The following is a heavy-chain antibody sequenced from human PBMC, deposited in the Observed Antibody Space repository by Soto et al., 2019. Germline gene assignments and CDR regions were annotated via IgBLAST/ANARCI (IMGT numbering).Heavy chain of an antibody. J-gene: IGHJ6*03. CDR3: ARFRIAARASGYYMDV. CDR1: GFTFSSYS. CDR2: ISSSSSTI. Sequence: EVQLVESGGGLVQPGGSLRLSCAASGFTFSSYSMNWVRQAPGKGLEWVSYISSSSSTIYYADSVKGRFTISRDNAKNSLYLQMNSLRAEDTAVYYCARFRIAARASGYYMDVWGKGTTVTVSS. V-gene: IGHV3-48*01. D-gene: IGHD6-6*01.